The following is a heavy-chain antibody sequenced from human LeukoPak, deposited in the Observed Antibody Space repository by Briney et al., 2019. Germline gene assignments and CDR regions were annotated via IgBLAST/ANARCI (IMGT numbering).Heavy chain of an antibody. D-gene: IGHD6-13*01. CDR1: GFTFNGYS. J-gene: IGHJ4*02. Sequence: GGSLRLSCTASGFTFNGYSMNWVRQAPGKGLEWVAVISYDGSNKYYADSVKGRFTISRDNSKNTLYLQMNSLRAEDTAVYYCARDRGSSWSLFDYWGQGTLVTVSS. V-gene: IGHV3-30*03. CDR2: ISYDGSNK. CDR3: ARDRGSSWSLFDY.